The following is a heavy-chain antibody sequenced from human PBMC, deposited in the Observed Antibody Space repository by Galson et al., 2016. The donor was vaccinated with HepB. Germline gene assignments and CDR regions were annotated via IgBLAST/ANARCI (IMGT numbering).Heavy chain of an antibody. Sequence: SLRLSCAASGFTFSSYAMSWVRQAPGKGLEWVSTISGSGATTNVADSVKGRFTMSRDNSKNTLYLQMNSLRVEDTAIYYCAKGGQWLLRGPGWFDPWGQGTLVSVSS. V-gene: IGHV3-23*01. D-gene: IGHD6-19*01. CDR1: GFTFSSYA. CDR3: AKGGQWLLRGPGWFDP. J-gene: IGHJ5*02. CDR2: ISGSGATT.